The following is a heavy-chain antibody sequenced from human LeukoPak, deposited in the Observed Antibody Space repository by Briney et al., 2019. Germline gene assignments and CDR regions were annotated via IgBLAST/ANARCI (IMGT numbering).Heavy chain of an antibody. Sequence: SETLSLTCTVSRGSITSAGYYWSWPRQHPGKGLEGIGHIYDTGSTHYNASLQSRVKVSVDTSKTQYSLGLSSVTAADTAVYYCASCGEMLTIHRYYYYYMAVWGKEPTVTVS. CDR2: IYDTGST. J-gene: IGHJ6*03. CDR3: ASCGEMLTIHRYYYYYMAV. CDR1: RGSITSAGYY. D-gene: IGHD5-24*01. V-gene: IGHV4-31*03.